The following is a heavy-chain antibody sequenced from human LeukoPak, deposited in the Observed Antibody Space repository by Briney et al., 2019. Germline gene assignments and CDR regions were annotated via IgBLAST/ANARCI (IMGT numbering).Heavy chain of an antibody. V-gene: IGHV1-69*04. CDR2: IIPILGIA. Sequence: ASVKVSCKASGGTFSSYAISWVRQAPGQGLEWMGRIIPILGIANYAQKFQGRVTITADKSTSKAYMELSSLRSEDTAVYYCARGYWGASGSYSIVDYWGQGTLVTVSS. CDR1: GGTFSSYA. D-gene: IGHD1-26*01. J-gene: IGHJ4*02. CDR3: ARGYWGASGSYSIVDY.